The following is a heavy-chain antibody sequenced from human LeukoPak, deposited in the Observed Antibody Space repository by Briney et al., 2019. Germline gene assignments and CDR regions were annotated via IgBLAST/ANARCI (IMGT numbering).Heavy chain of an antibody. Sequence: GGSLRLSCAASGFTVTSNSMRWVRQAPGRGLEWVLVFYRCGSTYYADSVKGRFAISRDNSKSTLYLQMTSLRPEDTAVYYCAKGWLYYFDYWGQGTLVTVSS. J-gene: IGHJ4*02. D-gene: IGHD6-19*01. V-gene: IGHV3-66*01. CDR1: GFTVTSNS. CDR3: AKGWLYYFDY. CDR2: FYRCGST.